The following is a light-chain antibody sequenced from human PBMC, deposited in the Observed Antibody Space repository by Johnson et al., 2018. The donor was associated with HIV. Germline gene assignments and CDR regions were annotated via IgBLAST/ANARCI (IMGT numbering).Light chain of an antibody. V-gene: IGLV1-51*02. J-gene: IGLJ1*01. Sequence: QSVLTQPPSVSAPPGQKVTISCSGSSSKIGNNYVSWYQQLPGTAPKLLIYENNKRPSGIPDRFSGSKSGTSATLDITGLQTGDEADYYCATWASSLSAKVFGTGTKVTV. CDR2: ENN. CDR1: SSKIGNNY. CDR3: ATWASSLSAKV.